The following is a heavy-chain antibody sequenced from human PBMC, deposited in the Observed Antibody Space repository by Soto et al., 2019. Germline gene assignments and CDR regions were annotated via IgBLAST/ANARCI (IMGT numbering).Heavy chain of an antibody. J-gene: IGHJ5*02. D-gene: IGHD5-12*01. CDR3: ARGPYRNTYNWFDS. V-gene: IGHV3-48*03. Sequence: PGGSLRLSCAASGFSFSDYEINWVRQAPGKGLEWVSYISGSGLTKYYADSVKGRFTISRDNDKKSLYLQMNSLGVEDTAVYYCARGPYRNTYNWFDSWGQGTLVTVSS. CDR1: GFSFSDYE. CDR2: ISGSGLTK.